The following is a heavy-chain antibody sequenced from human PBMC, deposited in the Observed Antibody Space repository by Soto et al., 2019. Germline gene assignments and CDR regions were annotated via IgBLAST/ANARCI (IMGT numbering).Heavy chain of an antibody. CDR2: ISAYNGNT. D-gene: IGHD3-16*02. V-gene: IGHV1-18*01. J-gene: IGHJ3*02. CDR1: GYTFTSYG. Sequence: ASVKVSCKASGYTFTSYGISWVRQAPGQGLEWMGWISAYNGNTNYAQKLQGRVTMTTDTSTSTAYMELRSLRSDDTAVYYCARGPPRYYDYIGGSYRYGVFDIGAQGKMVTVSS. CDR3: ARGPPRYYDYIGGSYRYGVFDI.